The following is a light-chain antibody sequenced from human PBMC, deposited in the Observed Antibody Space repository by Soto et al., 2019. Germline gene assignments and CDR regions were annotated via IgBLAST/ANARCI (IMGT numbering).Light chain of an antibody. CDR1: HDIAIY. CDR3: QQLRLYPST. Sequence: IQFTQSPSSLSASVGDRVTITCRASHDIAIYLAWYQQKPGEAPKLLIYAASTLYGGVPSRFSGSGSGTDFALTITSLQAEDFATYYCQQLRLYPSTFGGGTKVDIK. V-gene: IGKV1-9*01. CDR2: AAS. J-gene: IGKJ4*01.